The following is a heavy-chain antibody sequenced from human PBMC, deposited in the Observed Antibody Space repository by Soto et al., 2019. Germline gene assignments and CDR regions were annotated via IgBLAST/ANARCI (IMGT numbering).Heavy chain of an antibody. CDR1: GFFFSSYT. CDR3: AKARDQQWVRLPFDY. J-gene: IGHJ4*02. V-gene: IGHV3-23*01. CDR2: FSATSENT. Sequence: EVQLLESGGGLVQPGGSLRLSCVGSGFFFSSYTMTWVRQAPGKGLEWVSSFSATSENTYYSDSVRGRFTITRDNSKNTLFLQMNSPTAEDTAMYYCAKARDQQWVRLPFDYWGQGSLVIVSS. D-gene: IGHD6-19*01.